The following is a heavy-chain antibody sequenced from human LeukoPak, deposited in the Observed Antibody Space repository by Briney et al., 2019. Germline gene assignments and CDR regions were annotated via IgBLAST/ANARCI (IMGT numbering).Heavy chain of an antibody. CDR1: GFTFSNFA. Sequence: GVLRLSCAASGFTFSNFAMHWVRQAPGKGLEWVSFISYDGSQYHADSVKGRFTISRDNSKNTLFLQMNSLRAEDTAVYYCARGLTRSEYWGQGTLVTVSS. CDR2: ISYDGSQ. D-gene: IGHD1-14*01. CDR3: ARGLTRSEY. J-gene: IGHJ4*02. V-gene: IGHV3-30*01.